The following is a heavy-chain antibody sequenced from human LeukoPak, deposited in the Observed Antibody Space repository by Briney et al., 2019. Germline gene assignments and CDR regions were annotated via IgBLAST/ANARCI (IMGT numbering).Heavy chain of an antibody. CDR3: ARAGRYFDWWIPPFDY. CDR2: TYYRSKWWT. CDR1: GDSVSSNSA. V-gene: IGHV6-1*01. J-gene: IGHJ4*02. D-gene: IGHD3-9*01. Sequence: PSQTLSLTCAISGDSVSSNSAWYWIRQSPSRGLEWLGRTYYRSKWWTDYAVSVKSRVTINADTSKNQLSLQLDSVTPEDTAVYYCARAGRYFDWWIPPFDYWGQGTHVTVSS.